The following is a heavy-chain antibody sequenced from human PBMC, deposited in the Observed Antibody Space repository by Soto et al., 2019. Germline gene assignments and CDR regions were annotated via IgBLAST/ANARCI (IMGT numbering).Heavy chain of an antibody. CDR3: ARGVRGYYDSSGYYSDPGYFQH. CDR2: ISSNGGST. D-gene: IGHD3-22*01. V-gene: IGHV3-64*04. J-gene: IGHJ1*01. CDR1: GFTFSSYA. Sequence: GGSLRLSCSASGFTFSSYAMHWVRQAPGKGLEYVSAISSNGGSTYYADSVKGRFTISRDNSKNTLYLQMNSLRAEDTAVYYCARGVRGYYDSSGYYSDPGYFQHWGQGTLVTVSS.